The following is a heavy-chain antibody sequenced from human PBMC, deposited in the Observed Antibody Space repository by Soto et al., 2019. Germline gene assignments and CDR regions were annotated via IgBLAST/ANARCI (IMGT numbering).Heavy chain of an antibody. D-gene: IGHD5-12*01. J-gene: IGHJ4*02. CDR2: ISYDGSNK. Sequence: GGSLRLSCAASGFTFSSYGMHWVRQAPGKGLEWVAVISYDGSNKYYADSVKGRFTISRDNSKNTLYLQMNSLRAEDTAVYYCEKDPLSGYESYWGQGTLVTVSS. CDR3: EKDPLSGYESY. CDR1: GFTFSSYG. V-gene: IGHV3-30*18.